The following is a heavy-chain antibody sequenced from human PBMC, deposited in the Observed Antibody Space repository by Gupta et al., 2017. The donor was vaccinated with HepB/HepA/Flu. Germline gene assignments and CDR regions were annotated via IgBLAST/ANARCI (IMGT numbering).Heavy chain of an antibody. Sequence: QVQLVQSGAEVKKPGASVKVSCKASGYSFTGYYMHWVRQAPGQGLEWMGWINSNSGGGKFVQKWQGRVTMNRDTSISTTYMELSRLGSEDTAIYYCARSQHAHSSTNYPNYWGQGTLVTVSS. CDR1: GYSFTGYY. J-gene: IGHJ4*02. CDR2: INSNSGGG. D-gene: IGHD1-7*01. V-gene: IGHV1-2*02. CDR3: ARSQHAHSSTNYPNY.